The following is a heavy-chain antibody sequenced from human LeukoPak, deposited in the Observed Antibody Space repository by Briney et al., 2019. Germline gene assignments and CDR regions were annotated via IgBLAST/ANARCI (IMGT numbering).Heavy chain of an antibody. CDR2: ISAYNGNT. Sequence: ASVKVSCKASGYTFTGYYMHWVRQAPGPGLEWMGWISAYNGNTNYAQKLQGRVTMTTDTSTSTAYMELRSLRSDDTAVYYCARVGGDYEPYYWGQGTLVTVSS. CDR3: ARVGGDYEPYY. J-gene: IGHJ4*02. CDR1: GYTFTGYY. D-gene: IGHD4-17*01. V-gene: IGHV1-18*04.